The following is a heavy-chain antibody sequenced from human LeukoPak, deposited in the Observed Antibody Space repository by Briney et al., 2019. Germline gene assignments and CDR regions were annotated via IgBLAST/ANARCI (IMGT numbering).Heavy chain of an antibody. Sequence: ASVKVSCKASGYTFTSYGISWVRQAPGQGLEWMGWISAYNGNTNYAQKLQGRVTMTTDTSTSTAYMELRGLRSDDTAVYYCARDQTDRYCSSTSCYEGNWFDPWGQGTLVTVSS. J-gene: IGHJ5*02. D-gene: IGHD2-2*01. CDR1: GYTFTSYG. V-gene: IGHV1-18*01. CDR2: ISAYNGNT. CDR3: ARDQTDRYCSSTSCYEGNWFDP.